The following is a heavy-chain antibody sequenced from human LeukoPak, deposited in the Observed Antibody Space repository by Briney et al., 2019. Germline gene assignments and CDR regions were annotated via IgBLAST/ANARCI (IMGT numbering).Heavy chain of an antibody. CDR1: GGSISSYY. V-gene: IGHV4-59*01. Sequence: SETLSLTCTVSGGSISSYYWSWIRQPPGKGLEWIGYIYYSGSTNYNPSLKGRVTMSVDTSKNQLSLKLSSVTTADTAVYYCASMTRPYYFDYWGQGTLVTVSS. D-gene: IGHD3-16*01. CDR2: IYYSGST. J-gene: IGHJ4*02. CDR3: ASMTRPYYFDY.